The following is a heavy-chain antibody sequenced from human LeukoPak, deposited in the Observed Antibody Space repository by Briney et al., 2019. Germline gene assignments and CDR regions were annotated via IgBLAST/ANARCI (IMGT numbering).Heavy chain of an antibody. CDR1: GFTFSSYS. D-gene: IGHD3-10*01. CDR2: ISSSSSYI. J-gene: IGHJ4*02. Sequence: GGSLRLSCAASGFTFSSYSMNWVRQAPGKGLEWVSSISSSSSYIYYADSVKGRFTISRDNAKNSLYLQMNSLRAEDTAVYYCARNPYGSGSYFNFDYWGQGTLVTVSS. CDR3: ARNPYGSGSYFNFDY. V-gene: IGHV3-21*01.